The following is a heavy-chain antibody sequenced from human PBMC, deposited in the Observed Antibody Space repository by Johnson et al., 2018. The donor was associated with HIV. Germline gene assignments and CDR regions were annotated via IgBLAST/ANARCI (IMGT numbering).Heavy chain of an antibody. CDR2: IYSGGST. CDR3: ARDQTIQLWSDAFDI. V-gene: IGHV3-66*02. J-gene: IGHJ3*02. Sequence: QLVESGGGLVQPGGSLRLSCAASGFTVSSNYMSWVRQAPGKGLEWVSVIYSGGSTYYADSVNGRFTISRDNSKNTLYLQMNSLRAEDTAVYYCARDQTIQLWSDAFDIWGQGTMVTVSS. CDR1: GFTVSSNY. D-gene: IGHD5-18*01.